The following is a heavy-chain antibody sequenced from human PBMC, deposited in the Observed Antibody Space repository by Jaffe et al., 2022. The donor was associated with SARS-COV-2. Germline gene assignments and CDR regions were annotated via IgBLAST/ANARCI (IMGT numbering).Heavy chain of an antibody. Sequence: QVQLQESGPGLVKASQTLSLSCTVSGGSISSGRYYWNWIRQHPGKGLEWIGSMYYSGSTYYSPSLKSRVTISVDTNNQFSLILTSVTDADTAVYYCARGVGVAAPQRFDYWGQGTLVTVSS. CDR3: ARGVGVAAPQRFDY. CDR2: MYYSGST. V-gene: IGHV4-31*03. J-gene: IGHJ4*02. D-gene: IGHD3-10*01. CDR1: GGSISSGRYY.